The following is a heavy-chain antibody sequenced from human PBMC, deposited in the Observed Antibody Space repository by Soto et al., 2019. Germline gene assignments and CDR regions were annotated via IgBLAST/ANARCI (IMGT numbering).Heavy chain of an antibody. V-gene: IGHV3-21*06. CDR2: ISSHGRDI. CDR1: GFTFTSDS. D-gene: IGHD2-2*02. Sequence: PGGSLRLSCEASGFTFTSDSMTWVRQAPGKGLEWVSSISSHGRDIFYADSVKGRFTISRDNAKDSLHLQMNSLTGEDSAVYYCVREGRSSTSCNTGCAFDIWGQGTMVTVSS. J-gene: IGHJ3*02. CDR3: VREGRSSTSCNTGCAFDI.